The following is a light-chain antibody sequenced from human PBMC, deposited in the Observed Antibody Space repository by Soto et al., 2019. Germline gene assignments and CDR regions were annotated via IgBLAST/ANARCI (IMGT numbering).Light chain of an antibody. CDR2: AAS. CDR1: QGISSY. Sequence: IQLTQSPSSLSASVGDRVTITCRASQGISSYLAWYQQKPGKAPKLLIYAASTLQSGVPSRFSGSGSGTDFTLTISSLQPEEFATYYCQQLNTYPRTFGPGTKVDNK. CDR3: QQLNTYPRT. J-gene: IGKJ3*01. V-gene: IGKV1-9*01.